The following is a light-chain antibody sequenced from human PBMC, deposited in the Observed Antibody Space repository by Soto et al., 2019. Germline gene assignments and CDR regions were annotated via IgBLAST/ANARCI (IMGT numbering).Light chain of an antibody. CDR2: AAS. J-gene: IGKJ4*01. CDR3: QQLNSYPT. Sequence: IQLTQSPSSLSASVGDRVTITCRASQGISSYLAWYQQKPGKAPKLLIYAASTLQSGVPSRFSGSGSGTDFTLTISSLQPEDFANYYCQQLNSYPTFGGGTKVDIK. CDR1: QGISSY. V-gene: IGKV1-9*01.